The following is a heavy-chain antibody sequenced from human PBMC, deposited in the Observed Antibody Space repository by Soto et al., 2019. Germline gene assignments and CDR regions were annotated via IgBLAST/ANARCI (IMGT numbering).Heavy chain of an antibody. J-gene: IGHJ6*02. V-gene: IGHV4-31*03. CDR1: SGSITSGGYY. Sequence: QVQLQESGPGLVEPSQTLSLTCTVSSGSITSGGYYWTWIRQHPGKGLEWIGYIYYSGCTYYNPSLKRRVTISVDTSQNQFSLKLSSVTAADTAVYFCARDRGTDDLWSDHPAWGMDVWGQGTTVTVSS. CDR3: ARDRGTDDLWSDHPAWGMDV. D-gene: IGHD3-3*01. CDR2: IYYSGCT.